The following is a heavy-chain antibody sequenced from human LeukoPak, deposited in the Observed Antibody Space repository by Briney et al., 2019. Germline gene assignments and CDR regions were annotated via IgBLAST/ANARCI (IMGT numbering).Heavy chain of an antibody. V-gene: IGHV1-46*01. J-gene: IGHJ6*02. Sequence: ASVKVSCKTSGFIFTSYYMHWVRQAPGQGLEWMGIINPSGGSSSYAQKFLGRVTMARDMSTSTVYMELRNLRSDDTAVYYCARDRGYSYGPYYYYGMDVWGQGTTVTVSS. CDR1: GFIFTSYY. D-gene: IGHD5-18*01. CDR3: ARDRGYSYGPYYYYGMDV. CDR2: INPSGGSS.